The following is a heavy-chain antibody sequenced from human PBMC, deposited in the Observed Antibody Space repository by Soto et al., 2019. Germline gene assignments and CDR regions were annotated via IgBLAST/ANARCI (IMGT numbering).Heavy chain of an antibody. CDR2: IKAYSGNT. V-gene: IGHV1-18*01. CDR1: GYTFPSST. J-gene: IGHJ4*02. CDR3: AIADYGDDYY. D-gene: IGHD4-17*01. Sequence: QVQLVQSGAEVKKPGASVKVSCKASGYTFPSSTISWLRQAPGQGLEWMGWIKAYSGNTNYAQKLHGRVTMTTDTSTNTAYMELGSLTSDDTAMYYCAIADYGDDYYRGQGTLVTVSS.